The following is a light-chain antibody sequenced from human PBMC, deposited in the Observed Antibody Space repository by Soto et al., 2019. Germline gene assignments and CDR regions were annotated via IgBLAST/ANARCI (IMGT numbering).Light chain of an antibody. J-gene: IGKJ1*01. CDR1: QSISTY. Sequence: DIQMTESPSSLSASVGDRVTITCRASQSISTYLHWYQQKPGKAPNLLIYAASTLQSGVPSRFSGSGSGTDFTLTISSPQPEDFATYYCLQDYNYPRAFGQGTKVDIK. CDR2: AAS. V-gene: IGKV1-39*01. CDR3: LQDYNYPRA.